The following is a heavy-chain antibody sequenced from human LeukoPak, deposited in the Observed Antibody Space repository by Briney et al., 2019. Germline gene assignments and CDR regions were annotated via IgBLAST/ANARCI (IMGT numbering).Heavy chain of an antibody. J-gene: IGHJ4*02. Sequence: GGSLRLSCAASGFTFSSYAMSWVRQAPGKGLEWVSTISGSGGSTYYADSVKGRFTISRDNSKNTLYLQMNSLRAEDTAAYYCAKVVGATTRGYFDYWGQGTLVTVSS. V-gene: IGHV3-23*01. D-gene: IGHD1-26*01. CDR2: ISGSGGST. CDR1: GFTFSSYA. CDR3: AKVVGATTRGYFDY.